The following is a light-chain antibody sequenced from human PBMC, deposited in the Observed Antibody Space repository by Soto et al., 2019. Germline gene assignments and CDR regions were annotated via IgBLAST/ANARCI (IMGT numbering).Light chain of an antibody. CDR1: QGIKNY. Sequence: DIQMTQSPSSLSASVGDRVTITCRASQGIKNYLAWYQQKPGKVPKLLIYAASTLHSGVPSRFSGSGSGTDFTLTISSLEPEDFAVYYCQQYGSSPLTFGGGTTVDIK. CDR2: AAS. J-gene: IGKJ4*01. V-gene: IGKV1-27*01. CDR3: QQYGSSPLT.